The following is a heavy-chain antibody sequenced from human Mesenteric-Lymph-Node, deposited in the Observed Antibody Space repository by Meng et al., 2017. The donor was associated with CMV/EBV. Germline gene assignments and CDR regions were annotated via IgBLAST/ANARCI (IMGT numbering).Heavy chain of an antibody. D-gene: IGHD2-15*01. CDR3: ARVYCSGGSCYSLFDY. CDR1: YNFTSYG. V-gene: IGHV1-18*04. J-gene: IGHJ4*02. CDR2: ISAYNGNT. Sequence: YNFTSYGIRWVRQAPGQGLEWMGWISAYNGNTNYAQKLQGRVTMTTDTSTSTACMELRSLRSDDTAVYYCARVYCSGGSCYSLFDYWGQGTLVTVSS.